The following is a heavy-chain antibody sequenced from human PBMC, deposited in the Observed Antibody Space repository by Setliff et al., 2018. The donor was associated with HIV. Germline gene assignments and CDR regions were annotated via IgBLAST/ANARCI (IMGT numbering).Heavy chain of an antibody. CDR1: GESINSGTSY. Sequence: SETLSLTCSVSGESINSGTSYWNWIRQYPGKSLEWIGYYYRGSTHYNPSLKSRITISLDTSKNQFSLNLDSVTAADTAVYYCARAPYVSGSFGWFDPWGQGTLVTVSS. CDR3: ARAPYVSGSFGWFDP. D-gene: IGHD3-10*01. V-gene: IGHV4-31*03. J-gene: IGHJ5*02. CDR2: YYRGST.